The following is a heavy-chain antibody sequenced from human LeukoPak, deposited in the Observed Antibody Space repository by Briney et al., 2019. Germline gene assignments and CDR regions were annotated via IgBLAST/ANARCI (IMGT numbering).Heavy chain of an antibody. CDR1: GGTFSSYA. Sequence: PWASVKVSCKASGGTFSSYAISWVRQAPGQGLEWMGWISAYNGNTNYAQKLQGRVTMTTDTSTSTAYMELRSLRSDDTAVYYCARDQWDPNGVDYWGQGTLVTVSS. CDR2: ISAYNGNT. D-gene: IGHD1-26*01. J-gene: IGHJ4*02. V-gene: IGHV1-18*01. CDR3: ARDQWDPNGVDY.